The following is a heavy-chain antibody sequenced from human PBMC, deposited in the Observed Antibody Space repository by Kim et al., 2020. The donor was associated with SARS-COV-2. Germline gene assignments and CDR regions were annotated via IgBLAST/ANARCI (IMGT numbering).Heavy chain of an antibody. Sequence: SVKVSCKASGGTFSSYAISWVRQAPGQGLEWMGGIIPIFGTANYAQKFQGRVTITADESTSTAYMELSSLRSEDTAVYYCARVLWAAAGNNWFDPWGQGTLVTVSS. D-gene: IGHD6-13*01. V-gene: IGHV1-69*13. J-gene: IGHJ5*02. CDR1: GGTFSSYA. CDR2: IIPIFGTA. CDR3: ARVLWAAAGNNWFDP.